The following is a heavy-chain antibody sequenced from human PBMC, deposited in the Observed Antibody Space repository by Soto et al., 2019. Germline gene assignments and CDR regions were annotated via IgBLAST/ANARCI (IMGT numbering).Heavy chain of an antibody. CDR2: TGGTGRTT. CDR3: AQVHPNSRSFDY. V-gene: IGHV3-23*01. CDR1: GFTFSISA. J-gene: IGHJ4*02. Sequence: PGGSLRLSCAASGFTFSISAMSWVRQAPGKGLEWVSTTGGTGRTTYYADSVKGRFTVSRDNSKNTLDLQMSSLRAEDSAVYYCAQVHPNSRSFDYWGQGNLVTVSS.